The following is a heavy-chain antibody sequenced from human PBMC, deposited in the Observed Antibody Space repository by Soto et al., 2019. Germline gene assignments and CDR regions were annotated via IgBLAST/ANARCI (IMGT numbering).Heavy chain of an antibody. CDR3: ARDHGGGITFE. J-gene: IGHJ4*02. CDR1: GYTFTSYA. Sequence: QVQLVQSGAEVKKPGASVKVSCKASGYTFTSYAISWVRQSPGQGFEWMGWIRAYNGNTKYAQKLPGRVTMTTDTSTSTAYMELRSLRSDDTAVYYCARDHGGGITFEWGQGTMVTVSS. CDR2: IRAYNGNT. V-gene: IGHV1-18*01. D-gene: IGHD3-16*01.